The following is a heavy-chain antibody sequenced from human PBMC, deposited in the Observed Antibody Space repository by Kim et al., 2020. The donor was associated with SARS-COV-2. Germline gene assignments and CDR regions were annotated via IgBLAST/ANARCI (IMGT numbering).Heavy chain of an antibody. D-gene: IGHD3-3*01. Sequence: RFTISRDNSKNTLYLQMNSLRAEDTAVYYCARPFWSGYYAGSSGYYGMDVWGQGTTVTVSS. CDR3: ARPFWSGYYAGSSGYYGMDV. J-gene: IGHJ6*02. V-gene: IGHV3-66*01.